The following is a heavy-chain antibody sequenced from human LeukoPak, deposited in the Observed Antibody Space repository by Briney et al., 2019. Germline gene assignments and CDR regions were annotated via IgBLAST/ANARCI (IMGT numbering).Heavy chain of an antibody. CDR3: ARDGILGSHDY. Sequence: PSETLSLTCAVYGGSFSGYYWSWIRQPPGKGLEWIGEINHSGSTNYNPSLKSRVTISVDTSKNQFSLKLSSVTAADTAVYYCARDGILGSHDYWGQGTLVTVSS. J-gene: IGHJ4*02. D-gene: IGHD3-3*02. V-gene: IGHV4-34*01. CDR2: INHSGST. CDR1: GGSFSGYY.